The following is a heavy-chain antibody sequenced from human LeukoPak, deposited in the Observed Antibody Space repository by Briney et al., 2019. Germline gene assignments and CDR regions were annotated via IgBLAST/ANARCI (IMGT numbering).Heavy chain of an antibody. V-gene: IGHV3-13*01. CDR2: IGTAGDT. CDR3: TRWQDYDILTGYYDY. D-gene: IGHD3-9*01. J-gene: IGHJ4*02. CDR1: GFTFSSYD. Sequence: GGSLRLSCAASGFTFSSYDMHWVRQATGKGLEWVSAIGTAGDTYYPGSVKGRFTISRENAKNSLYLQMNSLGAGDTAVYYCTRWQDYDILTGYYDYWGQGTLVTVSS.